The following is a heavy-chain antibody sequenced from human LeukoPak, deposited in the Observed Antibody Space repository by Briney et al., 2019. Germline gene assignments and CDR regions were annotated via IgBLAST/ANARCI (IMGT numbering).Heavy chain of an antibody. J-gene: IGHJ6*03. CDR3: ARIRFGESYAPKSYYYYYMDV. Sequence: WVRQAPGKGLEWVANIKQDGSEKYYVDSVKGRFTISRDNAKNSLYLQMNRLRVEDTAVYYCARIRFGESYAPKSYYYYYMDVWGIGTTVTISS. CDR2: IKQDGSEK. V-gene: IGHV3-7*01. D-gene: IGHD3-10*01.